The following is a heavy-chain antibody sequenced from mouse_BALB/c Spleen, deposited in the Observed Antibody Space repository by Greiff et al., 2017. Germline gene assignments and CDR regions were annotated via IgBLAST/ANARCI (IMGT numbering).Heavy chain of an antibody. CDR3: ARDEGMITRAMDY. D-gene: IGHD2-4*01. CDR1: GFSLTGYG. Sequence: VKLVESGPGLVAPSQSLSITCTVSGFSLTGYGVNWVRQPPGKGLEWLGMIWGDGSTDYNSALTSRLSNSKDNSKSQVFLQMNSLQTDDTARYYCARDEGMITRAMDYWGQGTSGTVSS. J-gene: IGHJ4*01. V-gene: IGHV2-6-7*01. CDR2: IWGDGST.